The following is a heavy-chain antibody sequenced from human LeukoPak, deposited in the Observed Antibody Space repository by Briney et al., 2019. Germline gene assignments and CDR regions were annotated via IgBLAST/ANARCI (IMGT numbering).Heavy chain of an antibody. J-gene: IGHJ4*02. CDR1: GFTFSTYG. V-gene: IGHV3-30*18. D-gene: IGHD3-22*01. CDR3: AKDWADSYDSIGYYPFDY. CDR2: ISNDGNNK. Sequence: GGSLRLSCAASGFTFSTYGMHWVRQAPGKGLEWLAVISNDGNNKYHADSVKGRFTISRDNSKNTLYLQMSSLRAEDTAVYYCAKDWADSYDSIGYYPFDYSSQGSPVTVPS.